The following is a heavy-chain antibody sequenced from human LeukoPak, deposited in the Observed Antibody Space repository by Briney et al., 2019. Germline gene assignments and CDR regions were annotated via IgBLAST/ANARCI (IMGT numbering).Heavy chain of an antibody. CDR3: AKDGVETAVDY. CDR2: ISGSGGST. V-gene: IGHV3-23*01. D-gene: IGHD5-24*01. Sequence: ETLSLTCTVSGGSISNYYWSWVRQAPGKGLEWVSAISGSGGSTYYADSVKGRFTISRDNSKNTLYLQMNSLRAEDTAVYYCAKDGVETAVDYWGQGTLVTVSS. J-gene: IGHJ4*02. CDR1: GGSISNYY.